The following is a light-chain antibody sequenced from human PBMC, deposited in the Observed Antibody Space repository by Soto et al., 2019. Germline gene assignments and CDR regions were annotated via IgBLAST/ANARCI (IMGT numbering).Light chain of an antibody. J-gene: IGKJ1*01. Sequence: EIVMTQSPATLSVSPGERATLSCRASQSVSSNLAWYQQKPGQAPRLLIYGASTRATGIPARFSGSGSGTEFTLTIGSLQSEDFAVYYCQQYHNWPRTFGQGTKVDIK. CDR2: GAS. CDR1: QSVSSN. V-gene: IGKV3-15*01. CDR3: QQYHNWPRT.